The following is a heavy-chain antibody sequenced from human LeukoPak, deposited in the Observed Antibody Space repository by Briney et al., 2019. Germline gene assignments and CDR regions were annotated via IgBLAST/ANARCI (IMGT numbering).Heavy chain of an antibody. D-gene: IGHD6-19*01. CDR3: ARERSRIAVAGKYSQH. CDR2: INPSGGST. Sequence: ASVKVSCKASGYTFTSYYMHWVRQAPGQGLEWMGIINPSGGSTSYAQKFQGRVTMTRDTSTSSVYMELSSLRSEDTAVYYCARERSRIAVAGKYSQHWGQGTLVTVSS. CDR1: GYTFTSYY. V-gene: IGHV1-46*01. J-gene: IGHJ1*01.